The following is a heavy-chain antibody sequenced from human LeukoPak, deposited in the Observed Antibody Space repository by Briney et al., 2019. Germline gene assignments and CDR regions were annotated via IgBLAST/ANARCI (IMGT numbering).Heavy chain of an antibody. CDR2: IYYTGST. CDR1: GGSVSDYY. D-gene: IGHD6-13*01. CDR3: ARGGSSWYADY. V-gene: IGHV4-59*02. Sequence: LETLSLTCTVSGGSVSDYYWSWIRQSPGKGLEWIGYIYYTGSTSYNPSLRSRVTMSADTSKNQFSLKLSSVTAADTAVYYCARGGSSWYADYWGQGTLVTVSS. J-gene: IGHJ4*02.